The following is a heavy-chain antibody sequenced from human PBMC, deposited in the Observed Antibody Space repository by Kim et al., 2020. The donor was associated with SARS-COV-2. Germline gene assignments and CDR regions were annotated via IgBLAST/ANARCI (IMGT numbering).Heavy chain of an antibody. D-gene: IGHD3-10*01. CDR3: ARDLTMIQGVVSPHYLTFCGMDV. Sequence: GGSLRLSCAASGFSFSAFAMYWVRQAPGKGLEWVAFISYDGNRKYYADSVKGRCTISRDDSKNTLFLQLNSLRTEDTAVYYCARDLTMIQGVVSPHYLTFCGMDVWGLGTTVTVSS. CDR1: GFSFSAFA. CDR2: ISYDGNRK. J-gene: IGHJ6*01. V-gene: IGHV3-30*04.